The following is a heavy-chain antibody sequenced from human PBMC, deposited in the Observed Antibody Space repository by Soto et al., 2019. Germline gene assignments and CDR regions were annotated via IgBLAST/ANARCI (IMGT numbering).Heavy chain of an antibody. CDR3: ARDQSSSWYYYYYGMDV. CDR1: GGTCSSYG. V-gene: IGHV1-18*01. J-gene: IGHJ6*02. Sequence: ASVKVSCKGSGGTCSSYGISWVRQATGQGLEWMGWVSAYNGNTNYAQKLQGRVTMTTDTSTSTAYMELRSLRSDDTAVYYCARDQSSSWYYYYYGMDVWGQGTTVTVSS. CDR2: VSAYNGNT. D-gene: IGHD6-13*01.